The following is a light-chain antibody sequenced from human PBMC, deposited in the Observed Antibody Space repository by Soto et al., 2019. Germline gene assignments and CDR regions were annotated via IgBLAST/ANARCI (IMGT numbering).Light chain of an antibody. CDR2: GNS. J-gene: IGLJ3*02. CDR1: SSNIGAGYD. CDR3: QSYDSSLSAL. V-gene: IGLV1-40*01. Sequence: QSVLTQPPSVSGAPGQRVTISFTGSSSNIGAGYDVHWYQQLPGTAPKLLIYGNSNRPSGVPDRFSGSKSGTSASLAITGLQAEDEAEYYCQSYDSSLSALFGGGTKLTVL.